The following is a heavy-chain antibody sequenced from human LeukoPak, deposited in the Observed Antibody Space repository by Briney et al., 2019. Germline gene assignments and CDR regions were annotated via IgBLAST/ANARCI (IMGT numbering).Heavy chain of an antibody. V-gene: IGHV1-8*01. J-gene: IGHJ4*02. CDR3: TRETSSRYFDY. CDR1: GYTLTSYD. Sequence: ASVKVSCKASGYTLTSYDINWVRQATGQGLEWMGWLNPNSGRTGYAQNFQGRITITRNTSISTAYMELSSLRSEDTAVYYCTRETSSRYFDYWGQGTLVTVSS. CDR2: LNPNSGRT.